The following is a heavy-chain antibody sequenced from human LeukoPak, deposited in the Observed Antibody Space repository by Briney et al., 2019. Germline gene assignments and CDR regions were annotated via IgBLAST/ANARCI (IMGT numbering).Heavy chain of an antibody. CDR2: IYYSGST. J-gene: IGHJ5*02. CDR3: ASMGKGPYDFWSGYYGFWFDP. D-gene: IGHD3-3*01. Sequence: SETLSLTCTVSGGSISSYYWSWIRQPPGKGLEWIGYIYYSGSTNYNPSLKSRVTISVDTSKNPFSLKLSSVTAADTAVYYCASMGKGPYDFWSGYYGFWFDPWGQGTLVTVSS. V-gene: IGHV4-59*01. CDR1: GGSISSYY.